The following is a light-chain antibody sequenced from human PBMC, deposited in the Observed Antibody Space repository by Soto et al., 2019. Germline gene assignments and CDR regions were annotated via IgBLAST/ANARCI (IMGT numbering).Light chain of an antibody. CDR3: QQYYSTPYT. CDR1: QSLLYSSNNKNY. V-gene: IGKV4-1*01. Sequence: DIVMTQSPDSLAVSLGERATINCKSSQSLLYSSNNKNYLAWYQQKPGQPPKLLVYWASTRESGVPDRFSGSGSGTDFSLTISRLQAEDVAGYYCQQYYSTPYTFGQGTKLEIK. J-gene: IGKJ2*01. CDR2: WAS.